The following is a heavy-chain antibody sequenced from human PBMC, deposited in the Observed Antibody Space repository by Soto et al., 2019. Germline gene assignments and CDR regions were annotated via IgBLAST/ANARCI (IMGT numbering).Heavy chain of an antibody. Sequence: QVQLVESGGGVVQPGRSLRLSCAASGFTFSSYGMHWVRQAPGKGLEWVAVIWYDGSNKYYADSVKGRFTISRDNSKNPLYLQMNSLRAEDTAVYYCARNTDGYCSSTSCYPNVGGFDYWGQGTLVTVSS. CDR1: GFTFSSYG. V-gene: IGHV3-33*01. J-gene: IGHJ4*02. D-gene: IGHD2-2*01. CDR3: ARNTDGYCSSTSCYPNVGGFDY. CDR2: IWYDGSNK.